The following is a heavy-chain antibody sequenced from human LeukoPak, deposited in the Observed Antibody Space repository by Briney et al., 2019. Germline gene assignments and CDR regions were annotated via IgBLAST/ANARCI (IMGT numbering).Heavy chain of an antibody. CDR3: ARDLYHPQQKLRLDY. Sequence: GGSLRLSCAASGFTVSNNYMSWVRQAPGKGLEWVSIIYSGGSTYYADSVKGRFTISRDNSKNTLYLQMNSLRAEDTAVYYCARDLYHPQQKLRLDYWGQGTLVTVSS. V-gene: IGHV3-53*01. J-gene: IGHJ4*02. D-gene: IGHD1-14*01. CDR2: IYSGGST. CDR1: GFTVSNNY.